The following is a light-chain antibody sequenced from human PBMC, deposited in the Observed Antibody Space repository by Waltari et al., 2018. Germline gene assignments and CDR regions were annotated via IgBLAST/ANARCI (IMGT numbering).Light chain of an antibody. J-gene: IGLJ1*01. CDR3: CSYAGSSTYV. V-gene: IGLV2-23*01. Sequence: QSALTQPASVSGSPGQSIPISCTGTSSDVGTSNLVSWYQQHPGKAPKLLISAGSKRPSGVSNRFSGSKSGNTASLTISGLQAEDEADYYCCSYAGSSTYVFGTGTKVTVL. CDR1: SSDVGTSNL. CDR2: AGS.